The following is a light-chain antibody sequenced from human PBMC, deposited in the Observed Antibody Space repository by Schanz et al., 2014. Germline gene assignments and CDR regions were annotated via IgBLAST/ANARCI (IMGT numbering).Light chain of an antibody. CDR2: GAS. Sequence: EIVLTQSPGTLSLSPGERATLSCRASQSVTSSFLAWYQQKPGQAPRLLISGASSRATGIPDRFSGSGSGTDFTLTISRLEPDDFAVYYCQQYGTSPITFGQGTRLEI. V-gene: IGKV3-20*01. CDR3: QQYGTSPIT. J-gene: IGKJ5*01. CDR1: QSVTSSF.